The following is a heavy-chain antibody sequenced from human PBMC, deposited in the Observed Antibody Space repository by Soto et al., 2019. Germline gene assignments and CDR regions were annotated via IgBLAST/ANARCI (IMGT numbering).Heavy chain of an antibody. CDR2: ISSSSSYI. CDR3: ARDEGSSGWSNDAFDI. V-gene: IGHV3-21*01. CDR1: GFTFSSYS. Sequence: GGSLRLSCAASGFTFSSYSMNWVRQAPGKGLEWVSSISSSSSYIYYADSVKGRFTISRDNAKNSLYLQMNSLRAEDTAVYYCARDEGSSGWSNDAFDIWGQGTMVTVSS. J-gene: IGHJ3*02. D-gene: IGHD6-19*01.